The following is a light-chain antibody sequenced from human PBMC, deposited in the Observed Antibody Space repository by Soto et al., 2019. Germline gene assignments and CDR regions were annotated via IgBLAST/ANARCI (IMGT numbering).Light chain of an antibody. Sequence: QSVLTQPPSVSGAPGQRVTISCTGSSSNIGPGYVVHWYQHLPGTAPKLLIYDNNNRPSGVPDRFSGSKSGTSASLAITGLQAEDEADYYCQSYDNSLSAWVFGGGTKVTVL. CDR2: DNN. CDR1: SSNIGPGYV. J-gene: IGLJ3*02. V-gene: IGLV1-40*01. CDR3: QSYDNSLSAWV.